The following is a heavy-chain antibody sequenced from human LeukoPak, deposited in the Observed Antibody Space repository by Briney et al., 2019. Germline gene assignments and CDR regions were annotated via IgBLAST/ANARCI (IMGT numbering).Heavy chain of an antibody. Sequence: ASVKVSCKASGHTFTSYAMHWVRQAPGQRLEWMGWISAYNGNTNYAQKLQGRVTMTTDTSTSTAYMELRSLRSDDTAVYYCARVLSARGGGYYYYYMDVRGKGTTVTVSS. CDR2: ISAYNGNT. J-gene: IGHJ6*03. CDR3: ARVLSARGGGYYYYYMDV. D-gene: IGHD3-16*01. V-gene: IGHV1-18*01. CDR1: GHTFTSYA.